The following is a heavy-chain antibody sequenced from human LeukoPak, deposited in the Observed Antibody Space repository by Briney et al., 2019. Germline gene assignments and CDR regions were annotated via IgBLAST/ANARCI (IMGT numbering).Heavy chain of an antibody. J-gene: IGHJ6*03. CDR3: ARGRANRYCSSTSCSYMDV. D-gene: IGHD2-2*01. CDR1: GYTFTSHG. Sequence: ASVKVSCKASGYTFTSHGISWVRQAPGQGLEWMGWISAYNGNTNYAQKLQGRVTMTTDTSTSTAYMELSSLRSEDTAVYYCARGRANRYCSSTSCSYMDVWGKGTTVTVSS. CDR2: ISAYNGNT. V-gene: IGHV1-18*01.